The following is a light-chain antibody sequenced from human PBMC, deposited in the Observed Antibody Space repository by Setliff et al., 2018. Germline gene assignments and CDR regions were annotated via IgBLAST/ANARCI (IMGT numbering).Light chain of an antibody. CDR2: DVT. V-gene: IGLV2-8*01. CDR3: ISYLYSQTLYV. J-gene: IGLJ1*01. Sequence: QSVLTQPPSASGSPGQSVTISCTGTSSDISPYNYVSWYQQHPGKAPQLIIYDVTKRPPGVPDRFSGSKSGNTASLTVSGLQAEDEATYYCISYLYSQTLYVFGTGTKVTVL. CDR1: SSDISPYNY.